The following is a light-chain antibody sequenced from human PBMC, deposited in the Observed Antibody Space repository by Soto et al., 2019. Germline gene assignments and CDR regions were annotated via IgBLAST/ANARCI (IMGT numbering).Light chain of an antibody. CDR1: QSVINY. Sequence: EVVLTQSPGTLSLSPGERATLSCRASQSVINYLGWYQQKPGQAPRLLIYGVSSRATGIPDRFSGSGSGTDFTLTISRLEPEDSAVYYCQQRHMWPITFGQGTRLEIK. V-gene: IGKV3D-20*02. CDR2: GVS. J-gene: IGKJ5*01. CDR3: QQRHMWPIT.